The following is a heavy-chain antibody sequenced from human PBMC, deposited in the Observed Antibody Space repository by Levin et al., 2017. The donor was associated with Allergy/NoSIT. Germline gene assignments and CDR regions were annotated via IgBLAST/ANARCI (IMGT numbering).Heavy chain of an antibody. D-gene: IGHD4-17*01. Sequence: GGSLRLSCAASGFTFSKAWMSWVRQAPGKGLEWVGRIKSKSDGETTDYAAPVKGRFTIPRDDSKNTLYLQMNSLKTEDTAVYYCTSDYGDYFFGDYWGQGTLVTVSS. CDR3: TSDYGDYFFGDY. CDR2: IKSKSDGETT. V-gene: IGHV3-15*01. CDR1: GFTFSKAW. J-gene: IGHJ4*02.